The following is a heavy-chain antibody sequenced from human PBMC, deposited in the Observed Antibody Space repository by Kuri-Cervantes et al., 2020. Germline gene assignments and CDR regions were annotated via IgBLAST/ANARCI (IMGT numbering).Heavy chain of an antibody. CDR2: ISYDGSNK. D-gene: IGHD6-19*01. CDR3: ARDDRIAVAGLHYYYYYGMDV. V-gene: IGHV3-30*03. J-gene: IGHJ6*02. CDR1: GFTFSSYG. Sequence: GESLKISCAASGFTFSSYGMHWVRQAPGKGLEWVAVISYDGSNKYYADSVKGRFTISRDNSKNTLYLQMNSLGAEDTAVYYCARDDRIAVAGLHYYYYYGMDVWGQGTTVTISS.